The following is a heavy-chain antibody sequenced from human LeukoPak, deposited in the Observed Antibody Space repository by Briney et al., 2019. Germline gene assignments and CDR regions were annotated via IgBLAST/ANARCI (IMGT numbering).Heavy chain of an antibody. Sequence: GASLRLSCAASIFIFRNYAMSWVRQAPGKGLERVSAITGSGDTTYYADSVKGRFTISRDNSKNTLYVEMNTLRAEDTAVYYCAKWGDYDILTGYYVSDFWGQGTLVTVSS. CDR1: IFIFRNYA. CDR2: ITGSGDTT. CDR3: AKWGDYDILTGYYVSDF. D-gene: IGHD3-9*01. V-gene: IGHV3-23*01. J-gene: IGHJ4*02.